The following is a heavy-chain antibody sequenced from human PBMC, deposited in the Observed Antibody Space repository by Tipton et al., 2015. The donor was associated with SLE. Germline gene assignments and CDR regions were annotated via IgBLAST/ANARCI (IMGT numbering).Heavy chain of an antibody. Sequence: TLSLTCTVSGSSINVMSNYWGWIRQPPGKGLEWIGNVYYSGTTQCNPSLKSRVTMSVDTSKNQLSLELSSVTAADTAVYYCARGGISFDLWGRGTLVTVSS. CDR2: VYYSGTT. CDR3: ARGGISFDL. V-gene: IGHV4-39*07. D-gene: IGHD2/OR15-2a*01. CDR1: GSSINVMSNY. J-gene: IGHJ2*01.